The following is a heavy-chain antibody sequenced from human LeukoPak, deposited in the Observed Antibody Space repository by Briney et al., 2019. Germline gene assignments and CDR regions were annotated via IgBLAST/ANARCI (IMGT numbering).Heavy chain of an antibody. J-gene: IGHJ4*02. Sequence: GGSLALSCAASGFTFSSYDMSWVRQAPGKGLEWVSALSGSGGNTYYADSVKGRFTISRDNSKNTLYLQMNSLRAEDTAIYYCAKDRLFFDYWGQGTLVTVSS. CDR2: LSGSGGNT. CDR1: GFTFSSYD. CDR3: AKDRLFFDY. V-gene: IGHV3-23*01.